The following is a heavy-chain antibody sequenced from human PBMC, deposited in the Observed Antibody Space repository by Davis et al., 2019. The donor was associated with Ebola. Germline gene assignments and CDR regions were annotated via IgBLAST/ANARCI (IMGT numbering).Heavy chain of an antibody. D-gene: IGHD3-3*01. CDR2: IYYSGST. J-gene: IGHJ6*02. Sequence: SETLSLTCTVSAPSISSYYWSWIRQPPGKGLEWIGYIYYSGSTNYNPSLKSRVTISVDTSKNQFSLKLSSVTAADTAVYYCARWRITIFGPVGMDVWGQGTTVTVSS. V-gene: IGHV4-59*01. CDR1: APSISSYY. CDR3: ARWRITIFGPVGMDV.